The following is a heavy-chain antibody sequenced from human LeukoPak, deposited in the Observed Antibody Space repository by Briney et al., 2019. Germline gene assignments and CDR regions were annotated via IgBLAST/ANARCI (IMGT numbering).Heavy chain of an antibody. CDR3: ARTKTYYYDSSGYYPFDY. J-gene: IGHJ4*02. CDR1: GFTFSSYG. D-gene: IGHD3-22*01. V-gene: IGHV3-30*03. CDR2: ISYDGSNK. Sequence: PGGSLRLSCAASGFTFSSYGMHWVRQAPGKGLEWVAVISYDGSNKYYADSVKGRFTISRDNSKNTLYLQMNSLRAEDTAVYYCARTKTYYYDSSGYYPFDYWGQGTLVTVSS.